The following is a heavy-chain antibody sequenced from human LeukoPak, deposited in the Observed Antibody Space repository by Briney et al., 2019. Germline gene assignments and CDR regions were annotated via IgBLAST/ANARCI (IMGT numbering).Heavy chain of an antibody. CDR2: IYYSGNT. J-gene: IGHJ2*01. V-gene: IGHV4-39*01. CDR1: GVSISSSNSY. CDR3: ARHLYYSASAFWYIDL. Sequence: SETLSLTCTVSGVSISSSNSYWGWIRQPPGKGLEWIGSIYYSGNTYYNASLKSRVTVSIDTSKNEFSLILTSVTAADTAQYYCARHLYYSASAFWYIDLWGRGTLVIVSP. D-gene: IGHD3-10*01.